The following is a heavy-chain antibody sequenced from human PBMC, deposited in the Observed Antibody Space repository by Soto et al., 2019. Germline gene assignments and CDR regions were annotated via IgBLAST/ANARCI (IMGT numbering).Heavy chain of an antibody. V-gene: IGHV6-1*01. Sequence: SQTLSLTCAISGDSVSSNSAAWNWIRQSPSRGLEWLGRTYYRSKWYNDYAVSVKSRITINPDTSKNQFSLQLNSVTPEDTAVYHCARGGVPAAFYYYYGMDVWGQGTTVTV. CDR3: ARGGVPAAFYYYYGMDV. CDR1: GDSVSSNSAA. CDR2: TYYRSKWYN. D-gene: IGHD2-2*01. J-gene: IGHJ6*02.